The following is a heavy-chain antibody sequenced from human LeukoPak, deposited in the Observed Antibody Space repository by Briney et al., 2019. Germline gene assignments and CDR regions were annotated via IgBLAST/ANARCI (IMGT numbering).Heavy chain of an antibody. J-gene: IGHJ4*02. CDR3: ARQGDSSSWSYFDY. D-gene: IGHD6-13*01. CDR2: ISYTGST. V-gene: IGHV4-59*08. CDR1: GGSISNYY. Sequence: SETLSLTCAVSGGSISNYYWSWIRQPPGKGLEWIGYISYTGSTNYHPSLKGRVAISLDTSKNQFSLKLSSVTAADTAVYYCARQGDSSSWSYFDYWGQGTLVTVSS.